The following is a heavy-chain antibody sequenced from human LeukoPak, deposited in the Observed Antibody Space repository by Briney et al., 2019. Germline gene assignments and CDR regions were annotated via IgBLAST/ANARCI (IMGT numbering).Heavy chain of an antibody. CDR1: GDSITSSAFY. CDR3: ARDSQSRYFDWSLPYGMDV. CDR2: IFHGGNT. Sequence: PSETLSLTCTVSGDSITSSAFYWGWIRQAPGKGLEWIGNIFHGGNTHYNPSLKSRVSISVDRSKNQFSLKLSSVTAADTAVYYCARDSQSRYFDWSLPYGMDVWGQGTTVTVSS. V-gene: IGHV4-39*02. D-gene: IGHD3-9*01. J-gene: IGHJ6*02.